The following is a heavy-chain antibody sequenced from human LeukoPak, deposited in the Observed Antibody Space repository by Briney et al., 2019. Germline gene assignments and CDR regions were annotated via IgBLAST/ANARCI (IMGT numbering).Heavy chain of an antibody. Sequence: ASVKVSCKASGYTFTSYGISWVRQAPGQGLEWMGWINPNSGGTNYAQKFQGRVTMTRDTSISTAYMELSRLRSDDTAVYYCAGDLGRRVRGVIFAFDIWGQGTMVTVSS. CDR3: AGDLGRRVRGVIFAFDI. V-gene: IGHV1-2*02. CDR2: INPNSGGT. D-gene: IGHD3-10*01. J-gene: IGHJ3*02. CDR1: GYTFTSYG.